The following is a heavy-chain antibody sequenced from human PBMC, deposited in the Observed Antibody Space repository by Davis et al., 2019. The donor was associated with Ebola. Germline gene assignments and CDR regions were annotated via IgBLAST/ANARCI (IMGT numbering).Heavy chain of an antibody. J-gene: IGHJ4*02. CDR3: ARAPTWSQINYYCFDY. Sequence: ASVKVSCKASGGTFSSYAINWVRQATGQGLEWMGWMNPNSGNTGYAQKFQGRVTMTRNTSISTAYMELSSLRSEDTAMYYCARAPTWSQINYYCFDYWGQGTPVTVSS. D-gene: IGHD3-10*01. CDR2: MNPNSGNT. CDR1: GGTFSSYA. V-gene: IGHV1-8*02.